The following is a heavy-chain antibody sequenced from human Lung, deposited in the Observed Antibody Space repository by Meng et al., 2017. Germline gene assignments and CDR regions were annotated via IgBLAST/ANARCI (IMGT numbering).Heavy chain of an antibody. CDR1: GYNFPDYY. CDR3: ARDEDISAAGKLFGDY. V-gene: IGHV1-2*06. CDR2: INPKSGDT. D-gene: IGHD6-25*01. J-gene: IGHJ4*02. Sequence: ASVKVFCKPSGYNFPDYYIHWLRRAPGQGLEWMGRINPKSGDTHYAQKFQARVTMTGDTSISTAYMELSGLRSDDTAMYYCARDEDISAAGKLFGDYWGQGTLVTVSS.